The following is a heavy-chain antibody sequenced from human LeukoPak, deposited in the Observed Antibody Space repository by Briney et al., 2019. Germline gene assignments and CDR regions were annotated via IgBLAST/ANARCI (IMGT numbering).Heavy chain of an antibody. J-gene: IGHJ5*02. D-gene: IGHD1-14*01. CDR1: GFTFSHHW. V-gene: IGHV3-74*01. CDR3: TRNPDGRNWFDP. CDR2: ISSDESRT. Sequence: PGESLRLSCAASGFTFSHHWMHWVRQAPGKGLVWVSHISSDESRTTYADSVKGRFTIPRDNRKNTLYLQMNSLRVEDTAMYYCTRNPDGRNWFDPWGQGTLVTVSS.